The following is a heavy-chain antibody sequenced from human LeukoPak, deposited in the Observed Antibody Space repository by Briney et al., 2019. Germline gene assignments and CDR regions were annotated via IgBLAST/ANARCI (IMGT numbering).Heavy chain of an antibody. CDR1: GGSISSGSYF. V-gene: IGHV4-61*02. J-gene: IGHJ5*02. CDR2: IYTSGST. CDR3: ARELRPASWFDP. Sequence: PSETLSLTCTVSGGSISSGSYFWSWIRRPAGKGLEWIGRIYTSGSTNYNPSLKSRVTISVDTSKNQFSLKLTSMTAADTAVYYCARELRPASWFDPWGQGTLVTVSS. D-gene: IGHD2-2*01.